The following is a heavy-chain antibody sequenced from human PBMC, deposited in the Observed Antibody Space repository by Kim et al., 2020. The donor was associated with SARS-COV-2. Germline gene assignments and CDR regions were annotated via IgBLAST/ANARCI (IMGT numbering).Heavy chain of an antibody. V-gene: IGHV1-69*06. CDR2: IIPIFGTA. Sequence: SVKVSCKASGGTFSSYAISWVRQAPGQGLEWMGGIIPIFGTANYAQKFQGRVTITADKSTSTAYMELSSLRSEDTAVYYCARVDITMVRGVNPDGDVWGQGTTVTVSS. CDR3: ARVDITMVRGVNPDGDV. CDR1: GGTFSSYA. J-gene: IGHJ6*02. D-gene: IGHD3-10*01.